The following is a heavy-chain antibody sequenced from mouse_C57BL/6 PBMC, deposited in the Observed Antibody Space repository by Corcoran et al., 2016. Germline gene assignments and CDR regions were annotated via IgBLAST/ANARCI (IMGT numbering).Heavy chain of an antibody. Sequence: QVTLKESGPGILQSSQTLSLTCSFSGFSLSTSGMGVSWIRQPSGKGLEWLAHIYWDDDKRYNPSLKSRRTISKDTSRNQVFLKITSVDTADTATYYCAWIYYGKDYAMDYWGQGTSVTVSS. CDR2: IYWDDDK. CDR3: AWIYYGKDYAMDY. D-gene: IGHD2-1*01. V-gene: IGHV8-12*01. J-gene: IGHJ4*01. CDR1: GFSLSTSGMG.